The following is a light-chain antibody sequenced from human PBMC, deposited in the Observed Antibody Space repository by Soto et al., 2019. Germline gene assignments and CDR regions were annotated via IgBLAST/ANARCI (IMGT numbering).Light chain of an antibody. V-gene: IGKV3-15*01. CDR2: GAF. CDR1: QSVRSSY. J-gene: IGKJ1*01. CDR3: QQYNDWPLT. Sequence: EIVMTQSPATLSVSPGERATLSCRASQSVRSSYLAWYQQKPGQAPSLLIYGAFTRATGIPARFSGTGSGTEFTLTISSLQSEDFALYYCQQYNDWPLTFGQGTKVDIK.